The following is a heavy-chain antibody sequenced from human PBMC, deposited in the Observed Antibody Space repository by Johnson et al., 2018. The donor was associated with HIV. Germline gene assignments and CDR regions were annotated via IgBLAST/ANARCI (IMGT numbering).Heavy chain of an antibody. V-gene: IGHV3-7*01. Sequence: VQLVESGGGVVQPGRSLRLSCAASGFTFSSYAMHWVRQAPGKGLEWVANIQSDGSEKYYVDSVKGRFTISRDNAKNSLYLQMNRLRAEDTAVYYCARVLGTSDAFDIRGQGTMVTVS. CDR2: IQSDGSEK. CDR1: GFTFSSYA. CDR3: ARVLGTSDAFDI. D-gene: IGHD1-1*01. J-gene: IGHJ3*02.